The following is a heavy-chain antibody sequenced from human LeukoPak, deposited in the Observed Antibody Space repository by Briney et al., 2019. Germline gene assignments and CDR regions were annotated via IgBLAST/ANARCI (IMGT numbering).Heavy chain of an antibody. Sequence: RGSLRLSCAASGFTFSSYSMNWVRQAPGKGLVWVSSISSSSSYIYYADSVKGRFTISRDNAKNSLYLQMNSLRAEDTAVYYCARDGGYSYGYPLDYWGQGTLVTVSS. CDR1: GFTFSSYS. D-gene: IGHD5-18*01. J-gene: IGHJ4*02. V-gene: IGHV3-21*01. CDR2: ISSSSSYI. CDR3: ARDGGYSYGYPLDY.